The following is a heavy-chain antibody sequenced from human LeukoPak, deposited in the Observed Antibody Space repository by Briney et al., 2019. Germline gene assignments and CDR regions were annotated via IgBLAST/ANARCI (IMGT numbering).Heavy chain of an antibody. CDR3: AKVRWGSDNALDS. CDR2: ISHDGSNK. CDR1: GFPFSDYG. Sequence: PGGSLRLSCAASGFPFSDYGMYWVRQAPGKGLEWLAVISHDGSNKYYADSVKGRITISSDNSMNTLYLQMNSLRAEDTAVYYCAKVRWGSDNALDSWGQGTLVTGSS. D-gene: IGHD3-16*01. J-gene: IGHJ4*02. V-gene: IGHV3-30*18.